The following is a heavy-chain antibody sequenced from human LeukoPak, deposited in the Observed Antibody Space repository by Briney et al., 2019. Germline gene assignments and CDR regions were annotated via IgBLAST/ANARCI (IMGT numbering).Heavy chain of an antibody. V-gene: IGHV1-46*01. J-gene: IGHJ4*02. CDR1: GYTFTSYD. CDR3: ARDGDLCSGGSCYSFNVDY. D-gene: IGHD2-15*01. Sequence: ASVKVSCKASGYTFTSYDINWVRQAPGQGLEWMGIINPSGGSTSYAQKFQGRVTMTRDTSTSTVYMELSSLRSEDTAVYYCARDGDLCSGGSCYSFNVDYWGQGTLVTVSS. CDR2: INPSGGST.